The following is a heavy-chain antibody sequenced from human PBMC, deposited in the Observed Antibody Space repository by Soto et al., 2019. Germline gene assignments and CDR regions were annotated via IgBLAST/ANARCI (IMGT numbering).Heavy chain of an antibody. CDR2: INRDGSEI. D-gene: IGHD6-13*01. V-gene: IGHV3-7*01. Sequence: GGSLRLSCAASGFTFDRSWMSWVRQAPGKGLEWVANINRDGSEIYYVDSVRGRFTISRDNAKNSLYLQMTSLRVEDTALYFCGRDGFPTAADYWGQGSLVTVSS. CDR3: GRDGFPTAADY. CDR1: GFTFDRSW. J-gene: IGHJ4*02.